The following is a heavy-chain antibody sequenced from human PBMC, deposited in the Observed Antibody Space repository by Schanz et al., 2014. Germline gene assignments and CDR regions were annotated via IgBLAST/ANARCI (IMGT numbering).Heavy chain of an antibody. J-gene: IGHJ4*02. CDR3: ARDGDFDY. CDR2: IWYNGSNK. CDR1: GFTFSKYG. Sequence: QVQLVESGGGVVQPGRSLRLSCAASGFTFSKYGVHWVRQAPGKGLEWVAVIWYNGSNKYYADSVRGRFTISRDNSKNSLYLQMNSLRAEDTALYYCARDGDFDYWGQGTLVTVSS. V-gene: IGHV3-33*01.